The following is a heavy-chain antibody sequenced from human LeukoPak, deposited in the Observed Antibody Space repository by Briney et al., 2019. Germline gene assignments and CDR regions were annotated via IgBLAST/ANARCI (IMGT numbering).Heavy chain of an antibody. D-gene: IGHD3-10*01. CDR2: INTNTGNP. J-gene: IGHJ4*02. V-gene: IGHV7-4-1*02. CDR1: GYTFTSYA. CDR3: ARLLAMVRGSPFDF. Sequence: ASVKVSCKASGYTFTSYAMNWVRQAPGQGLEWMGWINTNTGNPTYAQGFTGRFVFSLDTSVSTAYLQISSLKAEDTAVYYCARLLAMVRGSPFDFWGQGTLVTVSS.